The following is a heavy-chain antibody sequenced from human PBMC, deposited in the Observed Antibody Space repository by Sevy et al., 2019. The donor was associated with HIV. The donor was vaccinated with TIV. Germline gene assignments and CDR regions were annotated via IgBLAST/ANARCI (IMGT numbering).Heavy chain of an antibody. D-gene: IGHD3-10*01. CDR3: VKEGRDDFNPYLDF. CDR2: VSRNGGTP. V-gene: IGHV3-23*01. CDR1: GFTFGGYM. J-gene: IGHJ4*02. Sequence: GGSRRLSCAGSGFTFGGYMMNWVRQAPGRGLEWVARVSRNGGTPEYGDSAKGRFTISRDNSKNTVYLQLKELRAEDTALYYCVKEGRDDFNPYLDFWGQGILVTVSS.